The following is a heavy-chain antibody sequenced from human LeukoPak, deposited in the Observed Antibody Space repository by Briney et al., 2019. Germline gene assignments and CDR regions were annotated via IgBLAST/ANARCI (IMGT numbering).Heavy chain of an antibody. CDR2: INTNTGNP. D-gene: IGHD3-3*01. CDR3: ARASTYYDFWSGYLSGGYFDY. V-gene: IGHV7-4-1*02. J-gene: IGHJ4*02. Sequence: ASVKVSCKASGYTFTRNAMNWVRQAPGQGLEWMGWINTNTGNPTYAQGFTGRFVFSLDTSVSTAYLQISSLRAEDTAVYSCARASTYYDFWSGYLSGGYFDYWGQGTLVTVSS. CDR1: GYTFTRNA.